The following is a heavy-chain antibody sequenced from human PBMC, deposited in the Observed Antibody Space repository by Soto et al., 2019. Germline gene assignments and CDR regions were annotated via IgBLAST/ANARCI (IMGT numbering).Heavy chain of an antibody. CDR2: IYPGDSDT. D-gene: IGHD3-10*01. Sequence: GESLKISCKGSGYSFTSYWIGWVRQMPGKGLEWMGIIYPGDSDTRYSPSFQGQVTISADKSISTAYLQWSSLKASDTAMYYCAGGGVRGVITRTRDYYGMDVSGQVPTVTVSS. J-gene: IGHJ6*02. CDR1: GYSFTSYW. CDR3: AGGGVRGVITRTRDYYGMDV. V-gene: IGHV5-51*01.